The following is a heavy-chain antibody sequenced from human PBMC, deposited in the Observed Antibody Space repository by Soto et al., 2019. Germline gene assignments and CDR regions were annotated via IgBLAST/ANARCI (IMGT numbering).Heavy chain of an antibody. D-gene: IGHD3-22*01. CDR3: ARDRLYDSSGYPAYYYYGMDV. V-gene: IGHV3-66*01. J-gene: IGHJ6*02. CDR1: GFTVSSNY. CDR2: IYSGGST. Sequence: GGSLRLSCAASGFTVSSNYMSWVRQAPGKGLEWVSVIYSGGSTYYADSVKGRFTISRDNSKNTLYLQMNSLRAEDTAVYYCARDRLYDSSGYPAYYYYGMDVWGQGTTVTVSS.